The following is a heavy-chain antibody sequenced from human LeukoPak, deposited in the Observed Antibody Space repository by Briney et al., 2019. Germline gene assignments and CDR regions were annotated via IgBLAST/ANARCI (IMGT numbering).Heavy chain of an antibody. D-gene: IGHD3-22*01. CDR1: GGTFSSYT. Sequence: GASVKVSCKASGGTFSSYTFSWVRQAPGQGLEWMGRIVPLLGIANYAQKFQGKVTITADKPTTTAYMEVTSLRSEDTAVYYCAADQYDSRTYELRFDYWGQGTLVTVSS. V-gene: IGHV1-69*02. CDR3: AADQYDSRTYELRFDY. J-gene: IGHJ4*02. CDR2: IVPLLGIA.